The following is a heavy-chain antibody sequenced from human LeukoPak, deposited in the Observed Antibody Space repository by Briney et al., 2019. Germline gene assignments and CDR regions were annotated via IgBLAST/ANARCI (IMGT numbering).Heavy chain of an antibody. Sequence: PSETLSLTCTVSGGSISSYYWSWIRQPAGKGLESIGHISTSGSTNYNPSLKSRVTMSVDTSKNQFSLKLSSVTAADTALYHCASSWFAVGGTETNWFDPWGQGTLVTVSS. V-gene: IGHV4-4*07. CDR3: ASSWFAVGGTETNWFDP. CDR1: GGSISSYY. D-gene: IGHD6-19*01. J-gene: IGHJ5*02. CDR2: ISTSGST.